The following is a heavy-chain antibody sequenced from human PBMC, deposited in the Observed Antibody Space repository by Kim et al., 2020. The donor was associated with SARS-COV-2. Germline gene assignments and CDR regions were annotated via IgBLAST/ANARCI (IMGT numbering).Heavy chain of an antibody. D-gene: IGHD3-22*01. Sequence: LKSRVTISVETSKNQFSLKLSSVTAADTAVYYCARGGYYDSSGYYYILDYWGQGTLVTVSS. V-gene: IGHV4-30-2*05. J-gene: IGHJ4*02. CDR3: ARGGYYDSSGYYYILDY.